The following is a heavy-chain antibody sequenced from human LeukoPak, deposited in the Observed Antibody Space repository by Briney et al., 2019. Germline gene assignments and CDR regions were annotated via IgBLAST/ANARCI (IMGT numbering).Heavy chain of an antibody. D-gene: IGHD6-13*01. CDR3: AKEAWYPGYFDY. CDR2: IYTSGST. CDR1: GGSISSYY. J-gene: IGHJ4*02. Sequence: PSETLSLTCTVSGGSISSYYWSWIRQPAGKGLEWIGRIYTSGSTNYNPSLKSRVTMSVDTSKNQFSLKLSSVTAEDTAAYYCAKEAWYPGYFDYWGQGTLVTVSS. V-gene: IGHV4-4*07.